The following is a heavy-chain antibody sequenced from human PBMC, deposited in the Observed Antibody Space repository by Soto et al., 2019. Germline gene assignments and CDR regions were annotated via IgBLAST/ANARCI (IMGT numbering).Heavy chain of an antibody. Sequence: ASVKVSCRASGYTFTSYYMHWVRQAPGQGLEWMGIINPSGGSTSYAQKFQGRVTMTRDTSTSTVYMELSSLRSEDTAVYYCAREFEMATREDYWGQGTLVTVSS. D-gene: IGHD5-12*01. J-gene: IGHJ4*02. CDR3: AREFEMATREDY. CDR1: GYTFTSYY. CDR2: INPSGGST. V-gene: IGHV1-46*01.